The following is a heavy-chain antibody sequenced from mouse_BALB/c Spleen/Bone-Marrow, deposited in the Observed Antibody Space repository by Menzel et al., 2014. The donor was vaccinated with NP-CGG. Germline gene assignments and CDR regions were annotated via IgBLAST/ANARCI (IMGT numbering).Heavy chain of an antibody. V-gene: IGHV14-3*02. CDR3: ASYYYGSSSFAY. Sequence: LVESGAELVKPGASVKLSCTASGFNIKDTYMHWVKQRPEQGLEWIGRIDPANGNTKYDPKFQGKATITADTSSNTADLQLSSLTSEDTAVYYCASYYYGSSSFAYWGQGTLVTVSA. CDR1: GFNIKDTY. J-gene: IGHJ3*01. D-gene: IGHD1-1*01. CDR2: IDPANGNT.